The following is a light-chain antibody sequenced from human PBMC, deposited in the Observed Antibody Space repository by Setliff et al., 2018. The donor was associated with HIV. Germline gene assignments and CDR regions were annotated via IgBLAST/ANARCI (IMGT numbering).Light chain of an antibody. Sequence: QSVLTQPASMSGSPGQSITISCTGTSSDVGNYNLVSWYQLHPDRAPKLMIYEVNKRPSGVSNRFSGSKSGNTASLTISGLQAEDEADYYCSSYARGSTYVFGTGTKVTVL. CDR3: SSYARGSTYV. CDR2: EVN. CDR1: SSDVGNYNL. V-gene: IGLV2-23*02. J-gene: IGLJ1*01.